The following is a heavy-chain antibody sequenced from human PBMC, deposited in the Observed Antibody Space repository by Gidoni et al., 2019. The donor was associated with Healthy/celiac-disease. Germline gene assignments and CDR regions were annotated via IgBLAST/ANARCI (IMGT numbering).Heavy chain of an antibody. CDR3: ARSTTVTTRYDGMDV. CDR2: IYYSGST. J-gene: IGHJ6*02. D-gene: IGHD4-17*01. V-gene: IGHV4-39*01. Sequence: QLQLQESGPGLVQPSETLSLTCTVSGGSISSSSYYWGWIRQPPGKGLEWIGSIYYSGSTYYNPSLKSRVTISVDTSKNQFSLKLSSVTAADTAVYYCARSTTVTTRYDGMDVWGQGTTVTVSS. CDR1: GGSISSSSYY.